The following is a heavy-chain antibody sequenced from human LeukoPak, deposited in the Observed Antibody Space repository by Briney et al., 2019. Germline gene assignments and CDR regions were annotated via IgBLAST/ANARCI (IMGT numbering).Heavy chain of an antibody. Sequence: SETLSLTCTVSDGSITSYYWSWIRQPPGKGLEYIGYIYYSGRTNYSPSLKSRVTMSVDASKNQFSLNLISVTAADTAVYYCARGPTRYYFDYWGQGTLVTVSS. CDR2: IYYSGRT. CDR3: ARGPTRYYFDY. J-gene: IGHJ4*02. V-gene: IGHV4-59*01. D-gene: IGHD4-17*01. CDR1: DGSITSYY.